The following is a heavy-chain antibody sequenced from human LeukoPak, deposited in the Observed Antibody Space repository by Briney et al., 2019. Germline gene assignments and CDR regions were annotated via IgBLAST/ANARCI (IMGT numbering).Heavy chain of an antibody. CDR1: GGSISSSSYY. CDR2: IYYSGST. V-gene: IGHV4-39*07. J-gene: IGHJ3*02. Sequence: PSETLSLTCTVSGGSISSSSYYWGWIRQPPGKGLEWIGSIYYSGSTYYNPSLKSRVTISVDTSKNQFSLKLSSVTAADTAVYYCAREFTPYYDSSGYYYYDAFDIWGQGTMVTVSS. CDR3: AREFTPYYDSSGYYYYDAFDI. D-gene: IGHD3-22*01.